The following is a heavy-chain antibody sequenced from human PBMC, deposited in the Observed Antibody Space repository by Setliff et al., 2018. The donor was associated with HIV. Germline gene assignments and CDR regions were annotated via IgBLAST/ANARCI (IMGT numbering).Heavy chain of an antibody. Sequence: GSLRLSCAASGFFFSTYWMNWVRQAPGKGPQWVARIVSDGSGTSHADAVKGRFTISRDNAKNTLFPQMNSLRAEDSAMYYCATNRRDCYSASCPLTSWGQGTLVTVSS. V-gene: IGHV3-74*01. CDR1: GFFFSTYW. D-gene: IGHD2-2*01. CDR3: ATNRRDCYSASCPLTS. CDR2: IVSDGSGT. J-gene: IGHJ4*02.